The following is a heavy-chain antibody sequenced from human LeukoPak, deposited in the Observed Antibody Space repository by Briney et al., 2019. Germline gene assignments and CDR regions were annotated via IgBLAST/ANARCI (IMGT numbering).Heavy chain of an antibody. Sequence: SETLSLTCTVSGGSISSGSYYWGWIRQPPGKGLEWIGSIFYSGNTYYNPSLESPVTISVDTSKNQFSLNLHSVTAADTAVYYCARDLGLTISHNWFDPWGQGTLVTVFS. D-gene: IGHD3-9*01. V-gene: IGHV4-39*07. CDR1: GGSISSGSYY. CDR3: ARDLGLTISHNWFDP. J-gene: IGHJ5*02. CDR2: IFYSGNT.